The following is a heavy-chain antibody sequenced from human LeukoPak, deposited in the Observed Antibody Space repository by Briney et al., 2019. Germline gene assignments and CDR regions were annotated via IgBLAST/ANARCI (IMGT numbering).Heavy chain of an antibody. D-gene: IGHD3-10*01. Sequence: GASVKVSCKASGYTLSSYHIHWVRQAPGQGLEWMGIITPSGGSTSYAQKFQGRVTMTRDTSTSTVYMELSSLTSEDTAVYYCVREVSGGYFDYWGQGTVVTVSS. J-gene: IGHJ4*02. V-gene: IGHV1-46*01. CDR3: VREVSGGYFDY. CDR1: GYTLSSYH. CDR2: ITPSGGST.